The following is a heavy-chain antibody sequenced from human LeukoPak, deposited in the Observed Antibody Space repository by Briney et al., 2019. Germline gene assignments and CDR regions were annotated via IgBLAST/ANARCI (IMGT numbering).Heavy chain of an antibody. Sequence: PSETLSLTCAVSGGSISRSYWWSWVRQPPGKGLEWIGDIYQSGSTTYNPSLKSRLTISIDKSKNQFSLKLNSVTAADTAVYYCASRYFCSITSCYTFDYWGQGTLVTVSS. V-gene: IGHV4-4*02. J-gene: IGHJ4*02. CDR1: GGSISRSYW. CDR3: ASRYFCSITSCYTFDY. CDR2: IYQSGST. D-gene: IGHD2-2*02.